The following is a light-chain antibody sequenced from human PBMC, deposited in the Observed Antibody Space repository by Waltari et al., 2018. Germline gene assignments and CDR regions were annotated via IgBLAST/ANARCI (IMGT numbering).Light chain of an antibody. CDR3: CSYAGSSTHVL. CDR1: SRDVCGYNY. CDR2: DVS. V-gene: IGLV2-23*02. J-gene: IGLJ2*01. Sequence: QSALTQPASVSGSPGQSITISCTGTSRDVCGYNYVSWYQQYPGKAPKLMIYDVSNRPSGVSNRFSGSKSGNTASLTISGLQAEDEADYYCCSYAGSSTHVLFGGGTKLTVL.